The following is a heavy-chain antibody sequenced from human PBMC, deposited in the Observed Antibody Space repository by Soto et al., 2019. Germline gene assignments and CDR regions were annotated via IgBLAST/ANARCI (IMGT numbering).Heavy chain of an antibody. D-gene: IGHD2-2*01. V-gene: IGHV6-1*01. CDR1: GDSVSSNSAA. J-gene: IGHJ6*02. CDR3: ARDPGRIVVVPAASYYGMDV. CDR2: TYYRSKWYN. Sequence: SQTLSLTCAISGDSVSSNSAAWNWIRQSPSRGLEWLGRTYYRSKWYNDYAVSVKSRITINPDTSKNQFSLKPNSVPPEDTAVYSCARDPGRIVVVPAASYYGMDVWAQGTTVTVSS.